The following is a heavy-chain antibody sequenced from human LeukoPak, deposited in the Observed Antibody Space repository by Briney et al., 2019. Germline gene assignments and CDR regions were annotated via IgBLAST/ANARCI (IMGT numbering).Heavy chain of an antibody. CDR3: ARDPGYCSSTSCYATYYYYGMDV. CDR1: GYTFTSYG. D-gene: IGHD2-2*01. V-gene: IGHV1-18*01. J-gene: IGHJ6*02. CDR2: TSAYNGNT. Sequence: ASVKVSCKASGYTFTSYGISWVRQAPGQGLEWMGWTSAYNGNTNYAQKLQGRVTMTTDTSTSTAYMELRSLRSDDTAVYYCARDPGYCSSTSCYATYYYYGMDVWGQGTTVTVSS.